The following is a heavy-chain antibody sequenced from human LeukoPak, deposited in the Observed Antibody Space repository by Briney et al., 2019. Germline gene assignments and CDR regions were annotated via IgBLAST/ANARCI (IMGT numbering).Heavy chain of an antibody. CDR3: AKGRSAAMIEAAFDY. CDR2: ISGSGGRP. D-gene: IGHD3-22*01. CDR1: GFTFGTYW. Sequence: PGGSLRLSCGASGFTFGTYWMHWVRQAPGKGLEWVSVISGSGGRPYYEDSVKGRFTISRDNSKNTLYLQMNSLRAEDTAAYYCAKGRSAAMIEAAFDYWGQGTLVTVSS. J-gene: IGHJ4*02. V-gene: IGHV3-23*01.